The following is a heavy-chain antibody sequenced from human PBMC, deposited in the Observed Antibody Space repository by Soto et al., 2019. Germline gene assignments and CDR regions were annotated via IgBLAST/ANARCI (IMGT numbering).Heavy chain of an antibody. Sequence: EVQLVESGGGLVKPGGSLRLSCAASGFTFSTYSMNWVRQAPGKGLEWVSSISSSSSYIYYADSVKGRFTISRDNAKNSLYLEMNRLRAEDTAVVCCARDRGGDLKAFDIWGQGTMVTVSS. CDR1: GFTFSTYS. CDR3: ARDRGGDLKAFDI. D-gene: IGHD3-10*01. CDR2: ISSSSSYI. J-gene: IGHJ3*02. V-gene: IGHV3-21*01.